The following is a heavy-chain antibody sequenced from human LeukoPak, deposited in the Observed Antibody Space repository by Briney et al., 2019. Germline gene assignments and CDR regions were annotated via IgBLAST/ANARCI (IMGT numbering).Heavy chain of an antibody. D-gene: IGHD3-16*01. CDR2: INPNSGGT. Sequence: ASVKVSCKASGYTFTGYYMHWVRQAPGQGLEWMGWINPNSGGTNYAQKFQGRVTMTRDTSISTAYMELSRLRSDDTAVYYCARVGNYDYVWGSFDYWGQGTLVTVSS. J-gene: IGHJ4*02. CDR1: GYTFTGYY. V-gene: IGHV1-2*02. CDR3: ARVGNYDYVWGSFDY.